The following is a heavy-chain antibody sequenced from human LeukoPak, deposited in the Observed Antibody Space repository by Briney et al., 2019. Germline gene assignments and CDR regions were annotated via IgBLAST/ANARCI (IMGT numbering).Heavy chain of an antibody. CDR1: GGSISSSSYY. J-gene: IGHJ6*03. D-gene: IGHD4-17*01. Sequence: SETLSLTCTVSGGSISSSSYYWGWIRQPPGKGLEWIGGIYYSGSTYYNPSLKSRVTISVDTSKNQFSLKMSSVTAADTAVYYCARAAGFGGDSPNYYYYMDVWGKGTTVTVSS. CDR2: IYYSGST. CDR3: ARAAGFGGDSPNYYYYMDV. V-gene: IGHV4-39*07.